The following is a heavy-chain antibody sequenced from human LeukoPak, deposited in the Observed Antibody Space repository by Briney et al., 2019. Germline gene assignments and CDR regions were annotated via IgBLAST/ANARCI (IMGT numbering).Heavy chain of an antibody. CDR3: ARTAEYCSGGSCYLYYYYYMDV. CDR1: GFTFSSYS. J-gene: IGHJ6*03. CDR2: ISSSSSTI. V-gene: IGHV3-48*01. Sequence: GGSLRLSCAASGFTFSSYSMNWVRPAPGKGLEWVSYISSSSSTIYYADSVKGRFTISRDNAKNSLYLQMNSLRAEDTAVYYCARTAEYCSGGSCYLYYYYYMDVWGKGTTVTVSS. D-gene: IGHD2-15*01.